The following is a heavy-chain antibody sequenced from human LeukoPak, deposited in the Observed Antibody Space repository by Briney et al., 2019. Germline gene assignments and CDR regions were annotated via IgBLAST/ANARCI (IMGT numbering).Heavy chain of an antibody. Sequence: GGSLRLSCAASRFTFDDYGMSWVRQAPGKGLEWVSGINWNGGSTGYADSVKGRFTISRDNAKNSLYLRMNSLRAEDTALYYCARDGTKYYYDSSGCYDPWGQGTMVTVSS. CDR1: RFTFDDYG. CDR2: INWNGGST. V-gene: IGHV3-20*04. CDR3: ARDGTKYYYDSSGCYDP. J-gene: IGHJ3*01. D-gene: IGHD3-22*01.